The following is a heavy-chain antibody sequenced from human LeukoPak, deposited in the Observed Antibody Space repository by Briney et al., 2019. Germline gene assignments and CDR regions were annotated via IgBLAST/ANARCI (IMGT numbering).Heavy chain of an antibody. D-gene: IGHD6-13*01. CDR3: AKSQRGSWYTGGNFDS. V-gene: IGHV3-23*01. CDR2: ISCGGGST. J-gene: IGHJ4*02. CDR1: GFTFSSYA. Sequence: GGSLRLSCAASGFTFSSYAMSWVRQAPGKGLEWVSAISCGGGSTYYADSVKGRFTISRDNSKNTLYLQMNSLRAEDTAVYYCAKSQRGSWYTGGNFDSWGQGTLVTVSS.